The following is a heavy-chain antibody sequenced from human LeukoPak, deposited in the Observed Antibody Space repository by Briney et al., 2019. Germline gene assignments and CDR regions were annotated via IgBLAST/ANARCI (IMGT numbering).Heavy chain of an antibody. V-gene: IGHV3-30*04. CDR2: VSYDGGNE. CDR3: ARDRYASRSYVMDV. Sequence: PGGSLRLSCELSGFTFRRYAMHWVRQAPGKGLEWLAVVSYDGGNEYYADSVKGRFTISRGKSRNTAFPQMDSLRHEDTGVYFCARDRYASRSYVMDVWGQGTTVVVSS. D-gene: IGHD2-2*01. CDR1: GFTFRRYA. J-gene: IGHJ6*02.